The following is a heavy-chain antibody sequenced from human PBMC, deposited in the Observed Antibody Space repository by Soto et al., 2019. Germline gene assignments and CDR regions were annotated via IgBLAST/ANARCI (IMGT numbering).Heavy chain of an antibody. CDR2: IYHSGST. D-gene: IGHD3-16*01. V-gene: IGHV4-4*02. CDR1: GGSISSSNW. CDR3: ARAPLGAMNRSNWFDP. J-gene: IGHJ5*02. Sequence: SETLSLTCAVSGGSISSSNWWSWVRQPPGKGLEWIGEIYHSGSTNYNPSLKSRVTISADKSKNQFSLKLSSVTAADTAVYYCARAPLGAMNRSNWFDPWGQGTLVTVSS.